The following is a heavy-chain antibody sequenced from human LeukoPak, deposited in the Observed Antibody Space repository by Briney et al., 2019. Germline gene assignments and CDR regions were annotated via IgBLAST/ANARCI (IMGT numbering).Heavy chain of an antibody. D-gene: IGHD5-12*01. J-gene: IGHJ4*02. CDR1: GYTFTGYY. V-gene: IGHV1-2*02. CDR2: INPNSGGT. CDR3: ANLMRGYSGYADY. Sequence: ASVKVSCKASGYTFTGYYMHWVRQAPGQGLEWMGWINPNSGGTNYAQKFQGRVTMTRDTSISTAYMELSRLRSDDTAMYYCANLMRGYSGYADYWGQGTLVTVSS.